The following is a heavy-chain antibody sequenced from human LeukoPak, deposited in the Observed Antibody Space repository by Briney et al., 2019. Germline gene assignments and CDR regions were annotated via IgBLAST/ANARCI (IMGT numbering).Heavy chain of an antibody. CDR2: ISSSGSTI. Sequence: GGSLRLSCAASGFIFKTYEMNWVRQAPGKGLEWISYISSSGSTIYYADSVKGRFTISRDNAKNSLYLQMNSLRAEHTAVYYCAREGWTFDYWGQGTLVTVSS. CDR3: AREGWTFDY. J-gene: IGHJ4*02. D-gene: IGHD6-19*01. V-gene: IGHV3-48*03. CDR1: GFIFKTYE.